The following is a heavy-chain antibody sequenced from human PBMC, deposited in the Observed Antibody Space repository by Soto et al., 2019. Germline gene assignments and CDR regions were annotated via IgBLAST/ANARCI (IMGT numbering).Heavy chain of an antibody. CDR1: GYNFINYG. Sequence: QVNLVQSGVEVKKPGASVKVSCKASGYNFINYGITWVRQAPGQGLEWMGWIRVHNGNTNYAQNLQGRVTMTTDTSTSTAYMELRSLRSDDTAVYYCVRDLDGSGSYYTGYWGPGTLVTVSS. CDR2: IRVHNGNT. J-gene: IGHJ4*02. CDR3: VRDLDGSGSYYTGY. D-gene: IGHD3-10*01. V-gene: IGHV1-18*01.